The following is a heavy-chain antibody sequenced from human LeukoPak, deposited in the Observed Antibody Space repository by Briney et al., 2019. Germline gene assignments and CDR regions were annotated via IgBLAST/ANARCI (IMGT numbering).Heavy chain of an antibody. Sequence: SETLSLTCTVSGGSISSYYWSWIRQPPGKGLEWIGYIYYSGSTNYNPSLKSRVTISVDRSKNQFSLKLSSVTAADTAVYYCARGGNYDFWSGYCDYWGQGTLVTVSS. D-gene: IGHD3-3*01. CDR2: IYYSGST. J-gene: IGHJ4*02. CDR1: GGSISSYY. V-gene: IGHV4-59*12. CDR3: ARGGNYDFWSGYCDY.